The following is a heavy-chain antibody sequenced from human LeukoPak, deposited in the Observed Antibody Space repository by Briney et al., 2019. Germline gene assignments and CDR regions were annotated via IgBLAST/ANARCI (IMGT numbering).Heavy chain of an antibody. V-gene: IGHV3-21*01. J-gene: IGHJ3*02. CDR1: GFTFSSYS. CDR2: ISSSSSHI. CDR3: ARDQGLGTSDI. Sequence: AGGSLRLSCAASGFTFSSYSMNWVRQAPGKGLEWVSSISSSSSHIYYADSVKGRFTISRDNAKNSLYLQMNSLRAEDTAVYYCARDQGLGTSDIWGQGTMVTVSS.